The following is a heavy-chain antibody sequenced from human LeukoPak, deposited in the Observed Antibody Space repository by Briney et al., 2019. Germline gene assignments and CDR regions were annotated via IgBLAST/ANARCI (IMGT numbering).Heavy chain of an antibody. CDR2: ISWNSGSI. V-gene: IGHV3-9*01. J-gene: IGHJ3*02. Sequence: GGSLRLSCAASGSTFDDYAMHWVRQAPGKGLEWVSGISWNSGSIGYADSVKGRFTISRDNAKNSLYLQMNSLRAEDTALYYCAKDHLYSSGWYAAFDIWGQGTMVTVSS. CDR1: GSTFDDYA. CDR3: AKDHLYSSGWYAAFDI. D-gene: IGHD6-19*01.